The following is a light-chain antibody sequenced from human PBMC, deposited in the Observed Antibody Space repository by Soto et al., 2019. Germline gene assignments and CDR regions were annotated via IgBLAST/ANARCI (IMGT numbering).Light chain of an antibody. CDR3: QTWGTGIHV. J-gene: IGLJ1*01. CDR2: LNSDGSH. V-gene: IGLV4-69*01. CDR1: SGHSSYA. Sequence: QLVLTQSPSASASLGASVKLTCTLRSGHSSYAIAWHQQQPEKGPRYLMKLNSDGSHSKGDGIPDRFSGSSSGAERYLTIAGLQSEDEADYYCQTWGTGIHVFGTGTQLTVL.